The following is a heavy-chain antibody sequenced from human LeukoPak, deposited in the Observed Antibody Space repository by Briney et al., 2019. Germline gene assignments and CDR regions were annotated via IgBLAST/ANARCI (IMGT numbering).Heavy chain of an antibody. CDR1: GFTFSSYG. D-gene: IGHD6-13*01. J-gene: IGHJ4*02. Sequence: GGSLRLSYAASGFTFSSYGMHWVRQAPGKGLEWVAFIRYDGSNKYYADSVKGRFTISRDNSKNTLYLQMNSLRAEDTAVYYCAKDFSAAAGNSDYWGQGTLVTVSS. CDR2: IRYDGSNK. V-gene: IGHV3-30*02. CDR3: AKDFSAAAGNSDY.